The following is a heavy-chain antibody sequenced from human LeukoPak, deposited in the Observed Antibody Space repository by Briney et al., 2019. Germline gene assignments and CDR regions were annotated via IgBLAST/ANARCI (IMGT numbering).Heavy chain of an antibody. D-gene: IGHD6-13*01. Sequence: GGSLRLSCAASGFTVSSNYMSWVRQAPGKGLEWVSAISGSGGSTYYADSVKGRFTISRDNSKNTLYLQMNSLRAEDTAVYYCAGVFSLDYWGQGTLVTVSS. J-gene: IGHJ4*02. CDR1: GFTVSSNY. CDR2: ISGSGGST. V-gene: IGHV3-23*01. CDR3: AGVFSLDY.